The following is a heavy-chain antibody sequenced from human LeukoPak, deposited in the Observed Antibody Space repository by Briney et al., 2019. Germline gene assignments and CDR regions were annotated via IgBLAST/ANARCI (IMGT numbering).Heavy chain of an antibody. CDR2: IYYSGST. J-gene: IGHJ4*02. V-gene: IGHV4-39*07. CDR3: ARVYYDSSGHQFDY. D-gene: IGHD3-22*01. CDR1: GGSISSSSYY. Sequence: SETLSLTCTVSGGSISSSSYYWGWIRQPPGKGLEWIGSIYYSGSTYYNPSLKSRVTISVDTSKNQFSLKLSSVTAADTAVYYCARVYYDSSGHQFDYWGRGTLVTVSS.